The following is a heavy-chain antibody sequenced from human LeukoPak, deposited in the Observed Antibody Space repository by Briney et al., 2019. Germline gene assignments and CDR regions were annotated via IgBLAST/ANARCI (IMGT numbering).Heavy chain of an antibody. D-gene: IGHD6-13*01. Sequence: SETLSLTCTVSGSSINTPYYWAWIRPPPGEGLEWIGNIFHGVTTFYNPSLMNRVAISVDTSKNRFSLKLTSVTAADTAVYYCARDATIAAPLMSWGQGTLVIVSS. J-gene: IGHJ4*02. CDR2: IFHGVTT. CDR3: ARDATIAAPLMS. V-gene: IGHV4-38-2*02. CDR1: GSSINTPYY.